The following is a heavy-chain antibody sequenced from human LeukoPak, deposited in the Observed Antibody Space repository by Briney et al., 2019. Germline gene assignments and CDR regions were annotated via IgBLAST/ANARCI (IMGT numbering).Heavy chain of an antibody. CDR2: IYYSGST. V-gene: IGHV4-59*01. CDR1: GGSISSYY. CDR3: ARGRLVRGVILRYYYYGMDV. J-gene: IGHJ6*02. D-gene: IGHD3-10*01. Sequence: SETLSLTCTVSGGSISSYYWSWIRQPPGKGLEWIGYIYYSGSTNYNPSLKSRVTISVDTSKNQFSLKLSSVTAADTAVYYCARGRLVRGVILRYYYYGMDVWGQGTTVTVSS.